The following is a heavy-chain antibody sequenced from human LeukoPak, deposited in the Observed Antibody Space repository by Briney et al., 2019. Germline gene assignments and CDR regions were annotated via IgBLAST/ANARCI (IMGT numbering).Heavy chain of an antibody. J-gene: IGHJ4*02. CDR3: ATSLQLRF. D-gene: IGHD5-24*01. Sequence: WVRQAPGKGLEWVSVIYSGGSTYYADSVKGRFTISRDNSKNTLYLQMNSLRAEDTAVYYCATSLQLRFWGQGTLVTVSS. CDR2: IYSGGST. V-gene: IGHV3-53*01.